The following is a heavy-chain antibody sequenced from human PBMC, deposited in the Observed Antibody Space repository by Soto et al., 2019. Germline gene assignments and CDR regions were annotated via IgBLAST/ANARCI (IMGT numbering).Heavy chain of an antibody. J-gene: IGHJ4*02. CDR3: VRALELVRAHKALDY. CDR2: INHSGST. D-gene: IGHD1-26*01. V-gene: IGHV4-34*01. Sequence: PSETPCLPCGVVGGKFVGYGVRWILPPPGKGLEWIGEINHSGSTNYTPSLKSRVTISVDTSKNQFSLKLSSVTAVDTAVYYCVRALELVRAHKALDYWGQGILVTVSS. CDR1: GGKFVGYG.